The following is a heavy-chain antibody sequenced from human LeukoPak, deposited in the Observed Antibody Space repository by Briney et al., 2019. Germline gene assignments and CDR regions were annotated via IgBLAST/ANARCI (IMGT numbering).Heavy chain of an antibody. V-gene: IGHV3-20*04. J-gene: IGHJ4*02. CDR2: INWNGGST. D-gene: IGHD5-12*01. CDR1: GFTFDDYG. CDR3: AREVRRGYDLPAYYFDY. Sequence: RPGGSLRLSCAASGFTFDDYGMSWVRQAPGKGLEWVSGINWNGGSTGYADSVKGRFTISRDNAKNSLYLQMNGLRAEDTALYYCAREVRRGYDLPAYYFDYWGQGTLVTVSS.